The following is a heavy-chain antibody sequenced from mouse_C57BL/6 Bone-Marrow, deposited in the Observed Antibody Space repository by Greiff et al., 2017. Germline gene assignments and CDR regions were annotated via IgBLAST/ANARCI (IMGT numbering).Heavy chain of an antibody. CDR1: GFSLTSYG. CDR2: IWSGGST. D-gene: IGHD1-1*01. J-gene: IGHJ2*01. Sequence: QVQLKESGPGLVQPSQSLSITCTVSGFSLTSYGVHWVRQSPGKGLEWLGVIWSGGSTDYNAAFISRLSISKDNSTSQVFFKMNSLQADDTSIYYCARNYYGSSYYFDYWGQGTTLTVSS. CDR3: ARNYYGSSYYFDY. V-gene: IGHV2-2*01.